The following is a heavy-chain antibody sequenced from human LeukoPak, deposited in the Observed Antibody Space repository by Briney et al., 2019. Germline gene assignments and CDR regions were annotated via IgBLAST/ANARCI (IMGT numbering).Heavy chain of an antibody. D-gene: IGHD3-10*01. J-gene: IGHJ4*02. Sequence: PGGSLRLSCAASGFTFSSYWMSWVRQAPGKGLEWVANIKQDGSEKYYVDSVKGRFTISRDNAKNSLYLQMNSLKAEDTAVYYCASSLWFGELWHYWGQGTLVTVSS. CDR2: IKQDGSEK. V-gene: IGHV3-7*01. CDR1: GFTFSSYW. CDR3: ASSLWFGELWHY.